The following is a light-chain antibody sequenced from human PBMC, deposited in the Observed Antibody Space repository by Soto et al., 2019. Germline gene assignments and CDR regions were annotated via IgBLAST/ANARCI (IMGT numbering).Light chain of an antibody. J-gene: IGLJ2*01. CDR2: EVR. Sequence: QSVLTQPASVSGSPGQSITISCTGTSSDIGAYNLVSWYQQHPGRAPQLIIYEVRNRPSGISFRFSGSKSGNTASLTISGLQAEDEADYYCSSYRSSSTFVVFGGGTKLTVL. V-gene: IGLV2-14*01. CDR3: SSYRSSSTFVV. CDR1: SSDIGAYNL.